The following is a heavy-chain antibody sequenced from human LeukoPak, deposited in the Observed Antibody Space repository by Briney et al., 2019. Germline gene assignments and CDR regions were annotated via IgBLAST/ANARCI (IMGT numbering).Heavy chain of an antibody. D-gene: IGHD2-8*01. CDR2: ICSGGGST. V-gene: IGHV3-64*01. CDR3: ARGGYCTNGVCYYGEYGRDY. J-gene: IGHJ4*02. CDR1: GFTFSSYA. Sequence: LPGGSLRLSCAASGFTFSSYAMHWVRQAPGKGLEYVSAICSGGGSTYYANSVKGRFTISRDNSKNTLYLQMGSLRAEDMAVYYCARGGYCTNGVCYYGEYGRDYWGQGTLVSASS.